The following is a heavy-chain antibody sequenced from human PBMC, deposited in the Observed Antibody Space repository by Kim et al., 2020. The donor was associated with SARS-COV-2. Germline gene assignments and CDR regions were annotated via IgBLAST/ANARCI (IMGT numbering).Heavy chain of an antibody. J-gene: IGHJ6*02. CDR2: INPSVGST. V-gene: IGHV1-46*01. D-gene: IGHD6-13*01. Sequence: SVKVSCKASGYTFTSYYMHWVRQAPGQGLEWMGIINPSVGSTSYAQKFQGRVTMTRDTSTSTVYMELSSLRSEDTAVYYCARGDSSSGVFYYSYGMDVWGQGTTVTVSS. CDR1: GYTFTSYY. CDR3: ARGDSSSGVFYYSYGMDV.